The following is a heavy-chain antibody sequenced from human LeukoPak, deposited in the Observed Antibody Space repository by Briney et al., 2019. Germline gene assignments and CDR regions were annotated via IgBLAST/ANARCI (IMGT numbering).Heavy chain of an antibody. D-gene: IGHD3-3*01. CDR2: INPNIGGT. CDR3: ARYSYDFWSGYPPEYGMDV. CDR1: GYTFTGYY. J-gene: IGHJ6*04. V-gene: IGHV1-2*02. Sequence: ASVTVSCKASGYTFTGYYMHLVRQAPGQGLEWMGWINPNIGGTNYAQKFEGRVTMTRDTSISTAYMELSRLRSDDTAVYYCARYSYDFWSGYPPEYGMDVWGKGTTVTVSS.